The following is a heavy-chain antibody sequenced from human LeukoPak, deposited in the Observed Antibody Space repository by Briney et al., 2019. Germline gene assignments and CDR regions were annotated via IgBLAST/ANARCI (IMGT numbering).Heavy chain of an antibody. V-gene: IGHV3-9*01. J-gene: IGHJ5*02. D-gene: IGHD3-22*01. CDR2: ISWNSGSI. CDR3: AKGGGPNYYDSSGYYPTDWFDP. Sequence: PGGSLRLSCAASGFTFDDYAMHWVRQAPGKGLEWVSGISWNSGSIGYADSVKGRFTISRDNAKNSLYLQMNSLRAEDTALYYCAKGGGPNYYDSSGYYPTDWFDPWGQGTLVTVSS. CDR1: GFTFDDYA.